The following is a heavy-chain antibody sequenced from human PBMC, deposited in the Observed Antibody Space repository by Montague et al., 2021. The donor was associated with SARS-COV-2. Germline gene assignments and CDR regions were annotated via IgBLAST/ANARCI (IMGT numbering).Heavy chain of an antibody. Sequence: CAISGDSVSSNIAAWNWIRQSPSRGLEWLGRTYYRSKWYNDYAVSVRSRITISPDTSKNQFSLQLNSVTPEDTAVYYCTQERGPGRATWHYFDYWGQGILVAVSS. D-gene: IGHD3-10*01. J-gene: IGHJ4*02. V-gene: IGHV6-1*01. CDR1: GDSVSSNIAA. CDR2: TYYRSKWYN. CDR3: TQERGPGRATWHYFDY.